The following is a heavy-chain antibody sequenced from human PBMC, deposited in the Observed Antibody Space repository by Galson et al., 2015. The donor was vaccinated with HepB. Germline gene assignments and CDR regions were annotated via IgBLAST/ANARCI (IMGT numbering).Heavy chain of an antibody. CDR1: GFTFTNYW. CDR3: ARHRSTIGYYGLDS. J-gene: IGHJ4*02. CDR2: IWQDAGEK. Sequence: SLRLSCAASGFTFTNYWMNWVRQAPGKGLEWVANIWQDAGEKYYVDSVRGRFTISRDNAQNSLYLQMNSLRAEDTAVYYCARHRSTIGYYGLDSWGQGTLVTVSS. D-gene: IGHD3-3*01. V-gene: IGHV3-7*01.